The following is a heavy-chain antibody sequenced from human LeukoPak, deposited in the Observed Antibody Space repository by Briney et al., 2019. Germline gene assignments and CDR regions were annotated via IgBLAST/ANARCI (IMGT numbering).Heavy chain of an antibody. D-gene: IGHD2-2*01. Sequence: NPGGSLRLSCAASGFTFSSYSMNWVRQAPGKGLEWVSSISSSSSYIYYADSVKGRFTISRDNAKNSLYLQMNSLRAEDTAVYYCARGGDYCSSTSCYYYYYMDVWGKGTTVTVSS. CDR1: GFTFSSYS. J-gene: IGHJ6*03. CDR2: ISSSSSYI. V-gene: IGHV3-21*01. CDR3: ARGGDYCSSTSCYYYYYMDV.